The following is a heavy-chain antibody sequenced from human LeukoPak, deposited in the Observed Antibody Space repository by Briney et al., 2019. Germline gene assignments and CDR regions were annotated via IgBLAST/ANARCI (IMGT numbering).Heavy chain of an antibody. V-gene: IGHV4-39*01. Sequence: SETLSLTCTVPGGSISSSSYYWGWIRQPPGKGLEWIGSIYYSGSTYYNPSLKSRVTISVDTSKNQFSLKLTSVTAADTAVYYCARQRALGDGFDGWGQGTMVTVSS. CDR1: GGSISSSSYY. CDR2: IYYSGST. CDR3: ARQRALGDGFDG. J-gene: IGHJ3*01.